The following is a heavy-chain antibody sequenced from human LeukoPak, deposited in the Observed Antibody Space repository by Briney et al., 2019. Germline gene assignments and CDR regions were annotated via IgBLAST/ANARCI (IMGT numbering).Heavy chain of an antibody. CDR3: VRRPSLGIAENCRRSTCSNYYYYYIDV. V-gene: IGHV4-34*01. CDR2: INHSGTA. J-gene: IGHJ6*03. D-gene: IGHD2-15*01. CDR1: GDSFSRYP. Sequence: SETLSLTCAVYGDSFSRYPWTWIRQPPGKGLEWIGEINHSGTATYNPSLKSRLTISIDTSKNQFSLNLISVTAADTAVYYCVRRPSLGIAENCRRSTCSNYYYYYIDVWGKGTTVTISS.